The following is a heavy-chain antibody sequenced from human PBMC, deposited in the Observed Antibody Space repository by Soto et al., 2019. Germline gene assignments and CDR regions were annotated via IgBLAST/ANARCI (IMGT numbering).Heavy chain of an antibody. Sequence: PSETLSLTCAVYGGSYSGYYWSWIRQPPGKGLEWIGEINHSGSTNYNPSLKSRVTISVDTTKNQFSLKLSSVTAADTAVYYCVRDIEVGGSYCYYYYGTDVWGQGTTVSVSS. CDR3: VRDIEVGGSYCYYYYGTDV. J-gene: IGHJ6*02. CDR1: GGSYSGYY. CDR2: INHSGST. V-gene: IGHV4-34*01. D-gene: IGHD1-26*01.